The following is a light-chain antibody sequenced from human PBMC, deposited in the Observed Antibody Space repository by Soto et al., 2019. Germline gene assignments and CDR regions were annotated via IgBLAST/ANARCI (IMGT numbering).Light chain of an antibody. Sequence: QSALTQPRSVSGSPGQSVTISCTGTSSDVGDYNYVSWYQHHPGKAPKLMIYDVSKRPSGVPDRFSGSKSGNTASLTISGLQAEDEADYYCCSYAGSYTWVFGGGTKVTVL. CDR3: CSYAGSYTWV. J-gene: IGLJ3*02. CDR2: DVS. V-gene: IGLV2-11*01. CDR1: SSDVGDYNY.